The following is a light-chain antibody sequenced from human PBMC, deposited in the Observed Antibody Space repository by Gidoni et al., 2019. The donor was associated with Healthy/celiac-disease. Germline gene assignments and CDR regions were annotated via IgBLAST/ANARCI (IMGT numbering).Light chain of an antibody. V-gene: IGKV3-20*01. CDR2: GAS. CDR1: QSVSSSS. CDR3: QQYGSSPPWT. Sequence: EIVLTHSPRTLSLSPGERATLSCRASQSVSSSSLAWYQQKPGQAPRLLIYGASSRATGIPDRFSGSGSGTDFTLTISRLEPEDVAVYYCQQYGSSPPWTFGQGTKVEIK. J-gene: IGKJ1*01.